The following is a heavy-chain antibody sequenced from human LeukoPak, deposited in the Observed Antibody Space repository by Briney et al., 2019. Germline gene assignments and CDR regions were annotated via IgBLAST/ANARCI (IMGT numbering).Heavy chain of an antibody. CDR2: ISGHGTST. Sequence: GGSLRLSCAPSGFTVINTYMSWVRQAPGKGLEYVSAISGHGTSTYYANSVKGRFVITRDNSKNTLYLQMGSLRPEDTAVYYCARGPVVVLSATLFDYWGQGTLVAVSS. CDR1: GFTVINTY. CDR3: ARGPVVVLSATLFDY. D-gene: IGHD2-15*01. V-gene: IGHV3-64*01. J-gene: IGHJ4*02.